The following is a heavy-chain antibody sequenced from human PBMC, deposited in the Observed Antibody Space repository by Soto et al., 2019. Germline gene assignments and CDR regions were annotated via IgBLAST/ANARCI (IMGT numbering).Heavy chain of an antibody. D-gene: IGHD2-2*01. CDR3: ARDQVYCSSTSCYVSFLWYYGMDV. Sequence: QVQLVQSGAEVKKPGASVKVSCKASGYTFTSYAMHWVRQAPGQRLEWMGWINAGNGNTKYSQKFQGRVTITRDTSARRAYMELSSLRSEDTAVYYCARDQVYCSSTSCYVSFLWYYGMDVWGQGTTVTVSS. CDR2: INAGNGNT. V-gene: IGHV1-3*01. J-gene: IGHJ6*02. CDR1: GYTFTSYA.